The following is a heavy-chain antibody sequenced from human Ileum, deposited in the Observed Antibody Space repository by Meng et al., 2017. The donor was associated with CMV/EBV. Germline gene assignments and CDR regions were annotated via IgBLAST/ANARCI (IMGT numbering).Heavy chain of an antibody. CDR1: GDSIGTNSHY. J-gene: IGHJ4*02. CDR2: IHYGGST. Sequence: QVHLQESGPGLVKPSETLSLTCTVSGDSIGTNSHYWSWIRQPPGKGLVYIGYIHYGGSTHYNPSLKSRFSISVDRSKNQFSLKVTSVIAADTALYYCARRGDAEEFDYWGQGALVTVSS. CDR3: ARRGDAEEFDY. D-gene: IGHD3-16*01. V-gene: IGHV4-30-4*08.